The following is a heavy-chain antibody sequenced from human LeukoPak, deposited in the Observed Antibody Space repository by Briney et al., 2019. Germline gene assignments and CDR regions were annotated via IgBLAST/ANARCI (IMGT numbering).Heavy chain of an antibody. CDR3: AREGDDFAYYYMDV. V-gene: IGHV4-34*01. D-gene: IGHD3-3*01. Sequence: SETLSLTCAVYGGSFSGYYWSWIRQPPGKGLEWIGEINHSGSTNYNPSLKSRVTISVDTSKNQFSLKLSSVTAADTAVYYCAREGDDFAYYYMDVWGKGTTVTVSS. CDR2: INHSGST. J-gene: IGHJ6*03. CDR1: GGSFSGYY.